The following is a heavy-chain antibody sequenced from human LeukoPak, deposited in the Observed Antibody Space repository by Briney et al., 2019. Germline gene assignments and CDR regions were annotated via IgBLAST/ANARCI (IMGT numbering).Heavy chain of an antibody. CDR1: GFTFSSSG. V-gene: IGHV3-48*02. CDR3: ASYSGTYTKNFEY. CDR2: ISSSTTTI. D-gene: IGHD5-12*01. Sequence: GGSLRLSCVASGFTFSSSGMNWVRQAPGKGLEWISFISSSTTTIYYADSVKRRFTISRDNAKNSLYLQMNSLRDEDTAVYFCASYSGTYTKNFEYWGQGTLVTVSS. J-gene: IGHJ4*02.